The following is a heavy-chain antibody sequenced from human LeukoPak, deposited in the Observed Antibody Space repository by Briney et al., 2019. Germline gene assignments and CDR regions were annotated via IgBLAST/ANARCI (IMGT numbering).Heavy chain of an antibody. CDR1: GYSFTSYW. Sequence: PGESLKISCKGSGYSFTSYWIGWVRQMPGKGLEWMGIIYPGDSDTRYSPSFQGQVTISADKSISTAYLQWSSLKASGTAMYYCARQAHSNHRLYNWFDPWGQGTLVTVSS. J-gene: IGHJ5*02. CDR2: IYPGDSDT. D-gene: IGHD4-11*01. V-gene: IGHV5-51*01. CDR3: ARQAHSNHRLYNWFDP.